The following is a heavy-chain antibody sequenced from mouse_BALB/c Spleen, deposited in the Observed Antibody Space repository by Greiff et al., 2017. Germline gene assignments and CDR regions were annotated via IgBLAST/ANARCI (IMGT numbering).Heavy chain of an antibody. CDR3: ARALYDGSSYGFAY. CDR2: ISTYYGDA. CDR1: GYTFTDYA. Sequence: QVQLKQSGAELVRPGVSVKISCKGSGYTFTDYAMHWVKQSHAKSLEWIGVISTYYGDASYNQKFKGKATMTVAKSSSTAYMELARLTSEDSAIYYCARALYDGSSYGFAYWGQGTLVTVSA. V-gene: IGHV1S137*01. J-gene: IGHJ3*01. D-gene: IGHD1-1*01.